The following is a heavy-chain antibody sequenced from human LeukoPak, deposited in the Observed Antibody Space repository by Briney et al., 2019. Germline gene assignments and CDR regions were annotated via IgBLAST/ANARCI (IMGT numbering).Heavy chain of an antibody. J-gene: IGHJ4*02. D-gene: IGHD5-12*01. CDR2: IKEDGSEK. CDR3: ARYRGLGGGYYFDY. CDR1: GFTFSNHW. Sequence: GGSLRLSCAVSGFTFSNHWMGWVRQAPGKGLEWVANIKEDGSEKYYVDSVKGRFTISRDNAKNSLHLQMNSLRAEDTAVYYCARYRGLGGGYYFDYWGQGTLVTVSS. V-gene: IGHV3-7*04.